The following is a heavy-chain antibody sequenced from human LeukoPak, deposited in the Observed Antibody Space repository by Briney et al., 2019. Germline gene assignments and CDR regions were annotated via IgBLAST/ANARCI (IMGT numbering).Heavy chain of an antibody. V-gene: IGHV3-23*01. CDR2: ISGSGGST. Sequence: GGSLRLSCAASGFTFSSYAMSWVRQAPGKGLEWVSAISGSGGSTYYADSVKGRFTISRDNSKNTLYLQMNSLRAEDTAVYYCAKAYCSSISCYDYYYYGMDVWGKGTTVTVSS. CDR1: GFTFSSYA. CDR3: AKAYCSSISCYDYYYYGMDV. J-gene: IGHJ6*04. D-gene: IGHD2-2*01.